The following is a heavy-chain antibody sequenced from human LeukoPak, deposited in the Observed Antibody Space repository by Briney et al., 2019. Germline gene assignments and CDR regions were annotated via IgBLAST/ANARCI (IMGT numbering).Heavy chain of an antibody. CDR3: ARGPRKDIVVVPAALHCDY. CDR2: IYYSGST. V-gene: IGHV4-59*01. D-gene: IGHD2-2*01. CDR1: GGSISSYY. Sequence: SETLSLTCTVSGGSISSYYWSWIRQPPGKGLEWIGYIYYSGSTNYNPSLKSRVTISVDTSKNQFSLKLSSVTAADTAVYYCARGPRKDIVVVPAALHCDYWGQGTLVTVSS. J-gene: IGHJ4*02.